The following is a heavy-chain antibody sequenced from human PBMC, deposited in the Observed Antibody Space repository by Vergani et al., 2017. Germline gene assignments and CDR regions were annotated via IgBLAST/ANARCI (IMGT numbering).Heavy chain of an antibody. Sequence: EVQLVESGGGLVKPGGSLRLSCAASGFTFSSYSMNWVRQAPGKGLEWVSSISSSSSYIYYSDSVKGRFTISRDNAKNSLYLQMNSLRADDTAVYYCARDGGGSYYDYYYYYMDVWGKGTTVTVSS. J-gene: IGHJ6*03. V-gene: IGHV3-21*01. CDR3: ARDGGGSYYDYYYYYMDV. D-gene: IGHD1-26*01. CDR2: ISSSSSYI. CDR1: GFTFSSYS.